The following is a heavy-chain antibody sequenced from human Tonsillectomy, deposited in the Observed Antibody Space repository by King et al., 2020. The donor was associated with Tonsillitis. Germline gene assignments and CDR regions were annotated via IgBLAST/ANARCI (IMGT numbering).Heavy chain of an antibody. CDR2: MNPNNDNT. Sequence: QLVQSGAEVKKPGASVKVSCRASGYTFTSYDINWVRQATGQGLEWMGWMNPNNDNTGYAQKFQGRVSMTRNISINTAYMELSSLRSEDTAVYYCARANYDSSGYYYESFDIWGQGTMVTVSS. CDR3: ARANYDSSGYYYESFDI. CDR1: GYTFTSYD. D-gene: IGHD3-22*01. V-gene: IGHV1-8*01. J-gene: IGHJ3*02.